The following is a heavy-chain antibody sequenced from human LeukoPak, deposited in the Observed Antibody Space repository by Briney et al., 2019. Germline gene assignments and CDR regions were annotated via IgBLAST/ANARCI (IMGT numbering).Heavy chain of an antibody. CDR2: ISGSGGST. J-gene: IGHJ3*02. CDR3: AYLYYYGSGSYYNVYRHHDAFDI. Sequence: GGSLRLSCAASGFTFSSYAMSWVRQASGKGLEWVSAISGSGGSTYYADSVKGRFTISRDNSKNTLYLQMNSLRAEDTAVYYCAYLYYYGSGSYYNVYRHHDAFDIWGQGTMVTVSS. CDR1: GFTFSSYA. V-gene: IGHV3-23*01. D-gene: IGHD3-10*01.